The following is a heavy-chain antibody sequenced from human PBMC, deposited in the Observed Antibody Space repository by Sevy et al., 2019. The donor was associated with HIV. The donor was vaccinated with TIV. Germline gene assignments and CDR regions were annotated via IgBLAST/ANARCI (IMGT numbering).Heavy chain of an antibody. Sequence: GGSLRLSCAASGFSISGYGMHWVRQAPGKGLEWVAVIWYDGTNSEYADSVKGRFTISRDNSKNTLYLQMNSLRVEDTAVYYCAREDIRVAGIGYYFHSWGQGTLVTVSS. CDR2: IWYDGTNS. CDR1: GFSISGYG. CDR3: AREDIRVAGIGYYFHS. J-gene: IGHJ4*02. D-gene: IGHD6-19*01. V-gene: IGHV3-33*01.